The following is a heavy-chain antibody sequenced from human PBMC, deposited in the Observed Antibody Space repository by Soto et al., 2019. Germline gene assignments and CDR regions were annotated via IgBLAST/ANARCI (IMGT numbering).Heavy chain of an antibody. J-gene: IGHJ3*02. Sequence: GASLQISCKGSGYKFTSYWIGWVRQMPGKGLEWMGIIYPGDSDTRYSPSFQGQVTISADKSISTAYLQWSSLKASDTAMYYCARLQQHDALDIWGQGTLVTVSS. D-gene: IGHD6-13*01. CDR3: ARLQQHDALDI. CDR1: GYKFTSYW. CDR2: IYPGDSDT. V-gene: IGHV5-51*01.